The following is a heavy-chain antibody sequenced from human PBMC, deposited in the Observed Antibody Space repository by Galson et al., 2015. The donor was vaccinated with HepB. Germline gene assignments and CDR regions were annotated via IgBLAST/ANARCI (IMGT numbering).Heavy chain of an antibody. CDR3: ARDPDYGDYPYFDY. CDR1: GYTFTGYY. CDR2: INPNSGGT. Sequence: SVKVSCKASGYTFTGYYMHWVRQAPGQGLEWMGWINPNSGGTNYAQKFQGRVTMTRDTSISTVYMELSRLRSDDTAVYYCARDPDYGDYPYFDYWGQGTLVTVSS. J-gene: IGHJ4*02. V-gene: IGHV1-2*02. D-gene: IGHD4-17*01.